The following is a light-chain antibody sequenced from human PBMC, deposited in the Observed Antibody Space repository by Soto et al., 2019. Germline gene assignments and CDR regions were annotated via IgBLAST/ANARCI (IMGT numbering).Light chain of an antibody. CDR3: CSYAGSYTWV. J-gene: IGLJ3*02. CDR2: DVS. Sequence: QSALTQPRSVSGSPGQSVTISCTGTSSDVGGYNYVSWYQHHPGKAPKLVICDVSKRPSGVPDRFSGSKSGNTASLTISGLQAEDEADYYCCSYAGSYTWVFGGGTKVTVL. V-gene: IGLV2-11*01. CDR1: SSDVGGYNY.